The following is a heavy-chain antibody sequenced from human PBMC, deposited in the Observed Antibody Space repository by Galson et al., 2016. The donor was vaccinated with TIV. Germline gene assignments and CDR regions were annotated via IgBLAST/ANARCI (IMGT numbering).Heavy chain of an antibody. J-gene: IGHJ4*02. CDR1: GFSVSNNH. V-gene: IGHV3-53*01. Sequence: SLRLSCAASGFSVSNNHMSWVRQAPGKGLEWVSFISNEGQTQYRDSVKGRFTISRGNSKNTLYLQMNSLRVEDTAVYFCARSTSGWYGGRQWGQGTLVTVSS. CDR2: ISNEGQT. D-gene: IGHD6-19*01. CDR3: ARSTSGWYGGRQ.